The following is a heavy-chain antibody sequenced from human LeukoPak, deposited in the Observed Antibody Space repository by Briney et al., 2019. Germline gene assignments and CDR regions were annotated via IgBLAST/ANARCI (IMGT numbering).Heavy chain of an antibody. V-gene: IGHV4-61*02. CDR2: IYTSGST. Sequence: SETLSLTCTVSGSSISSSSYYWGWIRQPGGKGLEWIERIYTSGSTNYNPSLKSRVTMSVDTSKNQFSLKLSSVSAADTAVYYCARDPFGLAVEFSWFDPWGQGTLVTVSS. CDR1: GSSISSSSYY. CDR3: ARDPFGLAVEFSWFDP. D-gene: IGHD6-19*01. J-gene: IGHJ5*02.